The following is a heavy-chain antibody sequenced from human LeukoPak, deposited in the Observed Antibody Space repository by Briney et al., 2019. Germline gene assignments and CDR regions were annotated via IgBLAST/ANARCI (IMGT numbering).Heavy chain of an antibody. CDR1: GFTFSSYG. V-gene: IGHV3-30*02. Sequence: GALRLSCAASGFTFSSYGMHWVRQAPGKGLEWVAFIRYDGNNKYYADSVKGRFTISRDNSKNTLGLQMNSLRTEDTAVYYCAKRDGYNSGPFDYWGQGTLVTVSS. CDR2: IRYDGNNK. D-gene: IGHD5-24*01. CDR3: AKRDGYNSGPFDY. J-gene: IGHJ4*02.